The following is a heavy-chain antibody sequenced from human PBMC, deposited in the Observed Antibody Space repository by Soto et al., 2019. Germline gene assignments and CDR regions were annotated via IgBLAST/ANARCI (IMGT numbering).Heavy chain of an antibody. J-gene: IGHJ6*02. CDR2: IHYSGST. D-gene: IGHD2-2*01. Sequence: PSETLSLTCTVSGGSITSGDDYWSWIRQPPGKGLEWIAYIHYSGSTYYNPSLKSRVTISVDTSKNQFSLKLSSVTAADTAVYYCARDLQDIVLVPASPFPGMDVWGQGTTVTVSS. V-gene: IGHV4-30-4*01. CDR1: GGSITSGDDY. CDR3: ARDLQDIVLVPASPFPGMDV.